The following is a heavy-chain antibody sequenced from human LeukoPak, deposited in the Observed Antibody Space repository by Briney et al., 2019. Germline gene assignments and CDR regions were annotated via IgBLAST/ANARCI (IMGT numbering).Heavy chain of an antibody. CDR3: ARAPFYYDSSGYPYFDG. V-gene: IGHV3-53*01. CDR1: GFTVATNS. D-gene: IGHD3-22*01. J-gene: IGHJ4*02. Sequence: GGSLRLSCAASGFTVATNSMSWVRQSPGKGLEWVSVIYAGGSTYYADSVRGRFTISRDNSKNTLYLQMNSLRAEDTALYYCARAPFYYDSSGYPYFDGWGQGTLVTVSS. CDR2: IYAGGST.